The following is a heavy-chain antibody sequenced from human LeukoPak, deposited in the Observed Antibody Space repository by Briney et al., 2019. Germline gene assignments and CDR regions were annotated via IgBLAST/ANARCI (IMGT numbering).Heavy chain of an antibody. V-gene: IGHV1-8*03. J-gene: IGHJ3*02. CDR3: APNRHQRAHDAFAI. CDR1: GYTFTSYD. CDR2: MNPSSGNT. Sequence: GASVKVSCKASGYTFTSYDINWVRQATGQGLEGMGWMNPSSGNTGYAQKFQGRVTITRNTSITTADMELSSRMSGETAVCYLAPNRHQRAHDAFAISAHGTLVTVSS.